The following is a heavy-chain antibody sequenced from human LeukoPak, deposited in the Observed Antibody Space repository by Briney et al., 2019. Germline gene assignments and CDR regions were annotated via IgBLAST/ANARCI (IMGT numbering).Heavy chain of an antibody. V-gene: IGHV3-53*01. CDR2: IYPDGRT. Sequence: GGSLRLSCAVSGFTVTDNYMSWVRQAPGKGLQWVSVIYPDGRTYYADSVKGRFTISRDISRNTLLLQMNSLRPDDTAVHYCARTNPVYGDYDDWGEGTLVTVSS. CDR1: GFTVTDNY. CDR3: ARTNPVYGDYDD. D-gene: IGHD4-17*01. J-gene: IGHJ4*02.